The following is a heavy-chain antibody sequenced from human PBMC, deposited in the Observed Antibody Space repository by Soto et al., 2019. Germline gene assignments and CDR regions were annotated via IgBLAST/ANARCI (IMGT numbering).Heavy chain of an antibody. V-gene: IGHV1-18*01. J-gene: IGHJ4*02. CDR1: GYTFNNYG. CDR2: ISAYNGNT. Sequence: ASVKVSCKASGYTFNNYGISWVRQAPGQGLEWMGWISAYNGNTNYAQKLQGRVTMTTDTSTSTAYMELRSLRSDDTAVYYCARVDNTVTNYFDYWAQGTLVTVSS. CDR3: ARVDNTVTNYFDY. D-gene: IGHD4-4*01.